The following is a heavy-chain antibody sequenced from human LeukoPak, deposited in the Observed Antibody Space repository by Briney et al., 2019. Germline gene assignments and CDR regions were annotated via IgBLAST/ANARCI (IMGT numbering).Heavy chain of an antibody. D-gene: IGHD6-6*01. CDR2: INHSGST. V-gene: IGHV4-34*01. CDR3: ARPLAARYYYYYYMDV. Sequence: PGGSLRLSCAASGFTFSSYGMHWVRQPPGKGLEGIGEINHSGSTNYNPSLKSRVTISVDTSKNQFSLKLSSVTAADTAVYYCARPLAARYYYYYYMDVWGKGTTVTVSS. J-gene: IGHJ6*03. CDR1: GFTFSSYG.